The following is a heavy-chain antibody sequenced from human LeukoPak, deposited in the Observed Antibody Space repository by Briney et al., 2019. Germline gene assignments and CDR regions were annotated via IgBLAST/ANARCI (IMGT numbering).Heavy chain of an antibody. CDR2: INPNSGGT. V-gene: IGHV1-2*02. Sequence: ASVKVSCKASGYTFTGYYMHCVRQAPGQGLEWMGWINPNSGGTNYAQKFQGRVTMTRDTSISTAYMELSRLRSDDTAVYYCAREREWDYYDSSAPEDYWGQGTLVTVSS. CDR1: GYTFTGYY. CDR3: AREREWDYYDSSAPEDY. J-gene: IGHJ4*02. D-gene: IGHD3-22*01.